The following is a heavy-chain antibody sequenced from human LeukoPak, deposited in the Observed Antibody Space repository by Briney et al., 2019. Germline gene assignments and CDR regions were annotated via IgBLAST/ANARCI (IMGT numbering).Heavy chain of an antibody. D-gene: IGHD3-22*01. Sequence: GGSLRLFCAASGFTFSSYGMSWVRQAPGKGLEWVSAISGSGGSTYYADSVKGRFTISRDNSKNTLYLQMNSLRAEDTAVYYCAKYQIGDNVRSGFDIWGRGTTVTVSS. CDR2: ISGSGGST. J-gene: IGHJ3*02. V-gene: IGHV3-23*01. CDR3: AKYQIGDNVRSGFDI. CDR1: GFTFSSYG.